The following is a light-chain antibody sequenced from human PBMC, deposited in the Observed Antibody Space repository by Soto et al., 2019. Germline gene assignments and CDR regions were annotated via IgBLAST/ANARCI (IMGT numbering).Light chain of an antibody. J-gene: IGKJ1*01. Sequence: EIVLTQSPATLSSFPGDRVTLSCSASQCINTRLAWYQHRPGQAPRLLIYQTSLRAAGIPARFSASGSGTDFTLTISDVQPEDFSLYYSHQRQSWPRTFGQGTKVDI. CDR3: HQRQSWPRT. CDR1: QCINTR. V-gene: IGKV3-11*01. CDR2: QTS.